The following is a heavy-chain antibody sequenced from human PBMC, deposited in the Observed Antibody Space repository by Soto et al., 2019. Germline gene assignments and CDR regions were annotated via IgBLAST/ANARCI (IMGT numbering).Heavy chain of an antibody. V-gene: IGHV1-46*03. CDR2: INPSIGTT. CDR3: ISTLGARFDC. CDR1: GYTFTSQN. Sequence: QVQLVQSGAEVKKPGASVKVSCKASGYTFTSQNMHWVRQAPGQGLEWMGVINPSIGTTTYAQKCQXXVXMXXDTSTSSVYMEVSSLRSEDTAVYYCISTLGARFDCWGQGTLVTVSS. D-gene: IGHD1-26*01. J-gene: IGHJ4*02.